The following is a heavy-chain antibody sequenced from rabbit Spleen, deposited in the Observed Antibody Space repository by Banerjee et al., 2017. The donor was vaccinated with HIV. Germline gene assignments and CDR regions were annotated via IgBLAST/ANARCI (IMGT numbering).Heavy chain of an antibody. CDR3: VRDTWNFNL. D-gene: IGHD3-1*01. Sequence: QSLEESGGDLVKPGASLTLTCTASGFSFSTTYYMCWVRQAPGKGLEWIGYIDPVFGSTYYASWVNGRFTISSHNAQNTLYLQLNSLTAADTATYFCVRDTWNFNLWGPGTLVTVS. CDR1: GFSFSTTYY. CDR2: IDPVFGST. V-gene: IGHV1S40*01. J-gene: IGHJ4*01.